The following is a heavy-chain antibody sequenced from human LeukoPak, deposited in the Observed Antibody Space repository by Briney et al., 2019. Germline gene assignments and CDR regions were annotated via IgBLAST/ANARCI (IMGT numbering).Heavy chain of an antibody. V-gene: IGHV4-61*02. D-gene: IGHD2-2*01. J-gene: IGHJ5*02. CDR2: IYPSGST. CDR3: ARDRDYCSSDSCYNWFDP. Sequence: PSETLSLTCTVSGDSISSGSYYWNWIRQPAGKGLEWIGRIYPSGSTNYNPSLKSRVTISVDTSKNQFSLQLSSVTAADTAVYYCARDRDYCSSDSCYNWFDPWGQGTLVTVSS. CDR1: GDSISSGSYY.